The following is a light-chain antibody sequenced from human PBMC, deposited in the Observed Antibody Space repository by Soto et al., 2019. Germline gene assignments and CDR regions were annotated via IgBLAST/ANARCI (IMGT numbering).Light chain of an antibody. V-gene: IGLV1-51*01. CDR3: ATWDSSLRAYV. CDR1: TSNIGNNY. CDR2: DYN. Sequence: QSVLTQPPSVSAAPGQKVTISCSGSTSNIGNNYVSWYQHLPGADPKLLIYDYNRRPSGIPDRFSGSRSGTLATLGITGLQTGDEDDYYCATWDSSLRAYVFGAGTKLTVL. J-gene: IGLJ1*01.